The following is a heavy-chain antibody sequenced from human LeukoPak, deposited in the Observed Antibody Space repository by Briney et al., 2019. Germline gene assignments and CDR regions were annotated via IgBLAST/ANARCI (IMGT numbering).Heavy chain of an antibody. Sequence: GESLKISCKCFGYSFTNYWIGWVRQMPGKGLKWMGIIYPGDSDARYRPSFQGQVTISADKSICTAYLQWSSLKASDTAMYYCARRRDLYSGSYYPFDYWGQGTLVTVSS. CDR1: GYSFTNYW. CDR2: IYPGDSDA. J-gene: IGHJ4*02. D-gene: IGHD1-26*01. V-gene: IGHV5-51*01. CDR3: ARRRDLYSGSYYPFDY.